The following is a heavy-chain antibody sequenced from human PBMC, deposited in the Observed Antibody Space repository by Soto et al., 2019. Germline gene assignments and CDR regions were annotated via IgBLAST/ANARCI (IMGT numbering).Heavy chain of an antibody. V-gene: IGHV3-74*01. CDR3: ARFDIAAPPPI. J-gene: IGHJ3*02. CDR1: GFSFSNNW. CDR2: ISADGSDT. D-gene: IGHD6-13*01. Sequence: EVQLVESGGGLVQPGGSLRLSCVASGFSFSNNWMHWVRHAPGKGPVWVSRISADGSDTHYADSVQGRFTISRDNAKSTLYLQMNTLSVEAAAVYYCARFDIAAPPPIWGQGTMVTVSS.